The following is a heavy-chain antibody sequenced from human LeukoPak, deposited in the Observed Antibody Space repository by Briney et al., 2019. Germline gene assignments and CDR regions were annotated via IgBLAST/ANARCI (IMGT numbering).Heavy chain of an antibody. V-gene: IGHV1-46*01. CDR1: GYTFTSYY. D-gene: IGHD5-18*01. J-gene: IGHJ4*02. Sequence: GASVTVSCKASGYTFTSYYIHWVRQAPGQGLEWMGIINPSGGSTNYAQTFQGRVTITRDMSTSTVYMELSSLRSEDTAVYYCARSDTALVVNFDYWGQGTLVTVSS. CDR2: INPSGGST. CDR3: ARSDTALVVNFDY.